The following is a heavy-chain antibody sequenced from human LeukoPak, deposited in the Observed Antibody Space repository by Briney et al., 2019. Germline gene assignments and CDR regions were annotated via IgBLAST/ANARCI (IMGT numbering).Heavy chain of an antibody. CDR1: GGSLSDYS. V-gene: IGHV4-34*01. CDR3: ARNKKAGGWRGGARTYYYYMDV. CDR2: IDHTGRT. Sequence: SETLSLTCAVYGGSLSDYSWGWMRQSPGKGLECIADIDHTGRTNYSPPLKSRVTASVDTSKNQVSLRLTSVTAADTALYYCARNKKAGGWRGGARTYYYYMDVWGKGTTVIVS. J-gene: IGHJ6*03. D-gene: IGHD4-23*01.